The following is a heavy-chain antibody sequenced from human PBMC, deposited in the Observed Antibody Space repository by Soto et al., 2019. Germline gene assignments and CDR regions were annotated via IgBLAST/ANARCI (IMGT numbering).Heavy chain of an antibody. D-gene: IGHD3-22*01. CDR2: IYSGGST. J-gene: IGHJ3*01. CDR1: GFTFSSND. V-gene: IGHV3-53*01. CDR3: ATRPLLPGAP. Sequence: EVQLVESGGCLSQPGGSLRLSCAASGFTFSSNDMNWVRQAPGKGLEWVSLIYSGGSTYYADSVKGRFTISRDNSKNTLYLQMSSLRAEDTAVYYCATRPLLPGAPWGQGTMVTVSS.